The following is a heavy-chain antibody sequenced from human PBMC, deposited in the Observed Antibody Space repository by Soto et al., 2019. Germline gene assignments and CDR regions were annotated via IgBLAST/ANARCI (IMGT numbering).Heavy chain of an antibody. CDR3: ARGGGIGEQHSDAFDI. CDR1: GFTFSSYD. Sequence: EVQLVESGGGLAQPGGSLRLSCAASGFTFSSYDMHWVRQATGNSLEWVSVIGTAGHPYYAGSVKGRFTISRENAKNSLYLQMNSLRAEDTAVYYCARGGGIGEQHSDAFDIWGQGTMVTVSS. D-gene: IGHD3-10*01. CDR2: IGTAGHP. J-gene: IGHJ3*02. V-gene: IGHV3-13*05.